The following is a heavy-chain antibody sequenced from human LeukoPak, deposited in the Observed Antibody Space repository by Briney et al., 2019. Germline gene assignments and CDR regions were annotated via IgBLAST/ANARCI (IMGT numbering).Heavy chain of an antibody. CDR2: ISGSGGST. Sequence: PGGSLRLSCAASGFTFSSYAMSWVRQAPGKGLEWVSAISGSGGSTYYADSVKGRFTISRDNSKNTLYLQMNSLRAEDTAVYYCAKDLLAYCGGDCYSDYWGQGTVVTVSS. D-gene: IGHD2-21*02. CDR1: GFTFSSYA. V-gene: IGHV3-23*01. J-gene: IGHJ4*02. CDR3: AKDLLAYCGGDCYSDY.